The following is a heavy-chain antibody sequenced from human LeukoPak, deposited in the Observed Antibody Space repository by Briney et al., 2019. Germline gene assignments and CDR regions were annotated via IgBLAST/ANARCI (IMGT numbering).Heavy chain of an antibody. D-gene: IGHD6-19*01. Sequence: ASVKVSCKASGYTFPSYFMHWVRQAPGQGLGWMGIINPTGGSTTYAQKFQGRVTMTRDTSTSTVYMELSSLRSDDTAVYFCARDRAVAGFHLEAYWDQGTLVTVSS. CDR2: INPTGGST. J-gene: IGHJ4*02. CDR3: ARDRAVAGFHLEAY. V-gene: IGHV1-46*01. CDR1: GYTFPSYF.